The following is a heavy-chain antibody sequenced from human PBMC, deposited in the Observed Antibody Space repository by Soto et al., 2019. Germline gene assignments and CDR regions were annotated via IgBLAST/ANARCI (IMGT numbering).Heavy chain of an antibody. CDR1: GFTFSSYA. Sequence: QVQLVESGGGVVQPGRSLRLSCAASGFTFSSYAMHWVRQAPGKGLEWVAVISYDGSNKYYADSVKGRFTISRDNSKNPLYLQMNSLRAEDTAVYYCARPRGGWASDYWGQGTLVTVSS. D-gene: IGHD1-26*01. CDR2: ISYDGSNK. J-gene: IGHJ4*02. CDR3: ARPRGGWASDY. V-gene: IGHV3-30-3*01.